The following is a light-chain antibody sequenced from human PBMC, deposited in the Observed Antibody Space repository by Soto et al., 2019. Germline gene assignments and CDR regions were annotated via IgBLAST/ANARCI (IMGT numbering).Light chain of an antibody. V-gene: IGKV1-33*01. CDR3: QHCDYLPI. J-gene: IGKJ3*01. Sequence: DIQMTQSPSSLSASVGDRVTITCQASHDITSFLNWYQHKPGRAPKLLIYDASILEAVVPTRFSGSVSGTHFTHTISSLQPEDVATYYCQHCDYLPIFGPGTTVDFK. CDR1: HDITSF. CDR2: DAS.